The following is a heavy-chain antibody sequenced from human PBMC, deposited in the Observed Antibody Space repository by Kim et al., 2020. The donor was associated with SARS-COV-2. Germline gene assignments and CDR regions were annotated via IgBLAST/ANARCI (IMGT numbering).Heavy chain of an antibody. CDR2: ISGSGGST. CDR1: GFTFSSYA. D-gene: IGHD3-22*01. Sequence: GGSLRLSCAASGFTFSSYAMSWVRQAPGKGLEWVSAISGSGGSTYYADSVKGRFTISRDNSKNTLYLQMNSLRAEDTAVYYCAKDHPRGMIVVVPTGWFEPWGERTPVSVSS. CDR3: AKDHPRGMIVVVPTGWFEP. J-gene: IGHJ5*02. V-gene: IGHV3-23*01.